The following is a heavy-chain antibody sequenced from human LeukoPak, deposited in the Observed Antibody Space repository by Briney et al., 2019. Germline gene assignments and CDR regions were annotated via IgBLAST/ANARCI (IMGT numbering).Heavy chain of an antibody. V-gene: IGHV4-31*03. Sequence: SHTLSLTCTVSGGYNRSGGYYWSWIRQHPGRGLEGIGYIYYSGSTYYNPSLKSRVTISVDTSKNQFSLKLSSVTAADTAVYYCARGVGFRYRLLSYWGQGTLVTVSS. J-gene: IGHJ4*02. CDR1: GGYNRSGGYY. CDR3: ARGVGFRYRLLSY. CDR2: IYYSGST. D-gene: IGHD2-2*01.